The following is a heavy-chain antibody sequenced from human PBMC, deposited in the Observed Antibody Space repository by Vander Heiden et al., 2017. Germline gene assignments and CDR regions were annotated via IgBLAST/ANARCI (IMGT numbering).Heavy chain of an antibody. CDR1: GFTLSNAW. CDR2: IKSKTDGGTT. Sequence: EVQLVESGGGLVKPGGCLRLSWAAPGFTLSNAWTSWVRQAPGKGLEWVGRIKSKTDGGTTDYAKPVKGRFTISRDDSKNTQYLKMNSLKAEDTAVYCCTTEMYYDILTGYSLFDYWGQRTLVTVSS. V-gene: IGHV3-15*01. D-gene: IGHD3-9*01. CDR3: TTEMYYDILTGYSLFDY. J-gene: IGHJ4*02.